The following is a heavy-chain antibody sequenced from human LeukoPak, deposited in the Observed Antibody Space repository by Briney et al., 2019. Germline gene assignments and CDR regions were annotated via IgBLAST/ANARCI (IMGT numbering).Heavy chain of an antibody. CDR2: IKQDGSEK. Sequence: GGSLRLSCVASGFTFSDYWMSWVRQAPGKGLEWVANIKQDGSEKYYVDSIKGRFTISRDNAKNSLYVQMNNLRAEDTAVYYCARDQGWGDYWGQGTLVTVSS. CDR1: GFTFSDYW. J-gene: IGHJ4*02. CDR3: ARDQGWGDY. D-gene: IGHD3-16*01. V-gene: IGHV3-7*01.